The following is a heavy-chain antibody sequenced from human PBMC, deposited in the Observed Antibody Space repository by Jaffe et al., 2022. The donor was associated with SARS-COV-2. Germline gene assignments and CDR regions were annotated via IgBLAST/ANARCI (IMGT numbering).Heavy chain of an antibody. CDR3: ARSGFLGGSIVSDY. D-gene: IGHD1-26*01. J-gene: IGHJ4*02. CDR2: IYYSGTT. Sequence: QVQLQESGPGLVKPSETLSLTCSVFGASLSNFTHYWSWIRQSPGKGLEWMGYIYYSGTTNYSPSLRSRVSMSLDMSKNHFSMRLTSVTAADTAVYYCARSGFLGGSIVSDYWGQGILVTVSS. CDR1: GASLSNFTHY. V-gene: IGHV4-61*03.